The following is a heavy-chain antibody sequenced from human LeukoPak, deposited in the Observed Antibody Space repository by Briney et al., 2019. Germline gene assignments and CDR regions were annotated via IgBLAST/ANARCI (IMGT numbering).Heavy chain of an antibody. V-gene: IGHV4-59*11. CDR3: ARLLDNDSSGDPDTFDM. CDR1: GGSISRHF. D-gene: IGHD3-22*01. J-gene: IGHJ3*02. CDR2: IHYTGRT. Sequence: PSETLSLTCSVSGGSISRHFWSWIRQPPGKCLEWIAFIHYTGRTKYNPSLQSRVTIPVDTPENNFSLKLTSVTAADTAVYYCARLLDNDSSGDPDTFDMWGQGTVVTVSS.